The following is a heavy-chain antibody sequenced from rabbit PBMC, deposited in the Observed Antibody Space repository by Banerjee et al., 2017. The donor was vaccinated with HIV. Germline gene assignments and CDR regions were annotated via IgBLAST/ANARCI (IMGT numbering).Heavy chain of an antibody. CDR1: GIDFSSYYY. D-gene: IGHD7-1*01. J-gene: IGHJ4*01. Sequence: QEQLEESGGGLVKPGGTLTLTCKASGIDFSSYYYMCWVRQAPGKGLEWIACIVTSSGITYYASWANGRFTISKTSSTTVTLQMTSLTAADTATYFCARGDVGYAGYGCNLWGPGTLVTVS. CDR2: IVTSSGIT. CDR3: ARGDVGYAGYGCNL. V-gene: IGHV1S45*01.